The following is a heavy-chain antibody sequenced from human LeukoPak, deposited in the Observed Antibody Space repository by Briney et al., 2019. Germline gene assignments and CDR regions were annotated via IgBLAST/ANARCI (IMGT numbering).Heavy chain of an antibody. Sequence: GGSLRLSCAASGFTFSSYSMNWVRQAPGKGLEWVSSICSSSSYIYYADSLKGRFTISRDNAKNSLYLQMNSLRVEDTAVYYCARVKLVRGVVIGSLDYWGQGTLVTVSS. CDR2: ICSSSSYI. CDR1: GFTFSSYS. J-gene: IGHJ4*02. V-gene: IGHV3-21*01. D-gene: IGHD3-10*01. CDR3: ARVKLVRGVVIGSLDY.